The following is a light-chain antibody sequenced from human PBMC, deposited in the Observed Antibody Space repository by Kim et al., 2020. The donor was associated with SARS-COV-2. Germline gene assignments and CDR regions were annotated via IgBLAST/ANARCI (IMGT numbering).Light chain of an antibody. V-gene: IGLV3-1*01. CDR3: QAWDSSTGV. CDR1: KLGDKY. J-gene: IGLJ3*02. Sequence: ESPGRTASITCSGDKLGDKYACWYQQKPGQSPVLVIYQDSKRPSGIPERFSGSNSGNTATLTISGTQAMDEADYYCQAWDSSTGVFGGGTQLTVL. CDR2: QDS.